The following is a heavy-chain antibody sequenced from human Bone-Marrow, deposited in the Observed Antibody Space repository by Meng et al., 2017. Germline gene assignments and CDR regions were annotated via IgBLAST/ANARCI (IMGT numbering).Heavy chain of an antibody. D-gene: IGHD3-22*01. CDR3: ARETHYYDSRYFDY. CDR2: IIPIFGTA. V-gene: IGHV1-69*06. Sequence: GQRLRCVAEVKKPGSSVKVSCKASGGTFSSYAISWVRQAPGQGLEWMGGIIPIFGTANYAQKFQGRVTITADKSTSTAYMELSSLRSEDTAVYYCARETHYYDSRYFDYWGQGTLVTVSS. CDR1: GGTFSSYA. J-gene: IGHJ4*02.